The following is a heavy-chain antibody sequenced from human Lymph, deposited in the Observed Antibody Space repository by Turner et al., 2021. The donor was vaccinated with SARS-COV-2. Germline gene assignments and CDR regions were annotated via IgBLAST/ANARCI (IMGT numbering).Heavy chain of an antibody. J-gene: IGHJ6*02. Sequence: QVQLQESGPGLVKPSETLSLTCTVSGGSISSYYWSWIRQPPGKGLEWIGYIHYSGSTNYNPSLKSRVTISVDTSKNQFSLKLNSVTAAYTAVYYCARHGFSGWYGGGMDVWGQGTTVTVSS. V-gene: IGHV4-59*08. CDR1: GGSISSYY. CDR3: ARHGFSGWYGGGMDV. CDR2: IHYSGST. D-gene: IGHD6-19*01.